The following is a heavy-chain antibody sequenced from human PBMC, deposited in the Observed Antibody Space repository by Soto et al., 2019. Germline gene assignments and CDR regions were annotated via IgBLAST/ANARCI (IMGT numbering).Heavy chain of an antibody. D-gene: IGHD3-3*01. CDR3: AHRVLRTVFGLVTTTAIYFDF. J-gene: IGHJ4*02. V-gene: IGHV2-5*02. Sequence: QITLNESGPTQVKPRQTLTLTCTFSGFSLTTSGVGVGWIRQSPGKAPEWLALIYWDDDKRYSPSLKSRLTITKQTSKYQVVLTMADLDPADTATYYCAHRVLRTVFGLVTTTAIYFDFCGQGTPVAVFS. CDR2: IYWDDDK. CDR1: GFSLTTSGVG.